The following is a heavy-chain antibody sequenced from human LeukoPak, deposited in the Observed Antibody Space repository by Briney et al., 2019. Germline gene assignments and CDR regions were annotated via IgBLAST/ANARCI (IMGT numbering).Heavy chain of an antibody. CDR2: VNGNGGST. CDR3: AKSLYGGCDY. Sequence: GGSLRLSCVVSGFTFSTYAMSWVRQAPGKGLEWVSGVNGNGGSTSYADSVKGRFTIFRDNSKNTVYLQMNSLRVEDTAVYYCAKSLYGGCDYWGQGTVVTVSS. J-gene: IGHJ4*02. V-gene: IGHV3-23*01. CDR1: GFTFSTYA. D-gene: IGHD3-16*02.